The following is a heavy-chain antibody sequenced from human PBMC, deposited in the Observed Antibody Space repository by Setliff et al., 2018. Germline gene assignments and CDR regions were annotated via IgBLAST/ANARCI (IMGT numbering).Heavy chain of an antibody. CDR3: ARSINGYEQRYDI. J-gene: IGHJ4*02. D-gene: IGHD3-22*01. Sequence: GGSLRLSCAASGFTFRSYEMNWVRQTPGKGLEWVSYINSGGSKVYYADSVKGRFTISRDNAKNSLYLLMKSVRVDDTAVYYCARSINGYEQRYDIWGQGALVTVSS. CDR1: GFTFRSYE. V-gene: IGHV3-48*03. CDR2: INSGGSKV.